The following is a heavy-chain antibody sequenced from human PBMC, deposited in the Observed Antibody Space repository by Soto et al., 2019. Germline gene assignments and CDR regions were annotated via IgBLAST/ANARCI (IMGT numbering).Heavy chain of an antibody. D-gene: IGHD3-22*01. CDR1: GYSISSGYY. V-gene: IGHV4-38-2*02. J-gene: IGHJ4*02. CDR2: IYHSGST. Sequence: PSETLSLTCAVSGYSISSGYYWGWIRQPPGKGLEWIGSIYHSGSTYYNPSLKSRVTISVDTSKNQFSLKLSSVTAADTAVYYCAREVSLGGQNSAYYYDSSGYYYDYWGQGTLVTVSS. CDR3: AREVSLGGQNSAYYYDSSGYYYDY.